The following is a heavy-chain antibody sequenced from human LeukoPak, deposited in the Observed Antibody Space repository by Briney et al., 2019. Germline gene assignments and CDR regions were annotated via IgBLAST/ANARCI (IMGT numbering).Heavy chain of an antibody. J-gene: IGHJ5*02. CDR2: ISSSGSTI. Sequence: GGSLRLSCAASGFTFCNYYMSWIRQAPGKGLEWVSYISSSGSTIYYADSVKGRFTISRDNAKNSLYLQMNSLRAEDTAVYYCASRLGTAYMGKVPPWGQGTLVTVSS. D-gene: IGHD3-16*01. CDR1: GFTFCNYY. V-gene: IGHV3-11*01. CDR3: ASRLGTAYMGKVPP.